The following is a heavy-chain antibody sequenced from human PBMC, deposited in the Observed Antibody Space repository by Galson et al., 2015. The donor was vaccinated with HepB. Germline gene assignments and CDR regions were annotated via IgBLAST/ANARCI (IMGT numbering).Heavy chain of an antibody. J-gene: IGHJ5*02. CDR1: GGSITSYY. CDR2: IYDSGST. D-gene: IGHD3-16*01. V-gene: IGHV4-59*01. CDR3: ATTRQNSLGWFDP. Sequence: ETLSLTCTVSGGSITSYYWTWVRQPPGKGLEWIGYIYDSGSTKYNPSLKSRVTISVDTSKNQFSLKLSSVTAADTAVYYYATTRQNSLGWFDPWGQGTLVTVSS.